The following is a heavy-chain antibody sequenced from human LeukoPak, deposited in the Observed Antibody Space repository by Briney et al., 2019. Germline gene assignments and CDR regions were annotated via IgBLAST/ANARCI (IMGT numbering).Heavy chain of an antibody. J-gene: IGHJ4*02. Sequence: GGSLRLSCTASGFTFSRNAMSWVRQAPGKGLEWVSSIRNSGDNTYYADSVKGRFTISRDNSRVTLYLQMNSLRAEDTAVYYCARDIGTIDPFDYWGQGTLVTVSS. CDR2: IRNSGDNT. V-gene: IGHV3-23*01. CDR1: GFTFSRNA. D-gene: IGHD3-10*01. CDR3: ARDIGTIDPFDY.